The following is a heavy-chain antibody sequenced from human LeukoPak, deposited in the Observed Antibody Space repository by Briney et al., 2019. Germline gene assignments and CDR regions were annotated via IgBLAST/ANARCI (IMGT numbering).Heavy chain of an antibody. J-gene: IGHJ6*02. D-gene: IGHD3-10*02. CDR1: GFTFSSYA. V-gene: IGHV3-30-3*01. CDR2: MSFDGTHI. CDR3: ARCSGYGMDV. Sequence: PGGSLRLSCAASGFTFSSYAMHWVRQAPGKGLEWVAVMSFDGTHIYYADSVKGRFTISRDSSKNTLYLQMNSLRAEDTAVYYCARCSGYGMDVWGQGTTVTVSS.